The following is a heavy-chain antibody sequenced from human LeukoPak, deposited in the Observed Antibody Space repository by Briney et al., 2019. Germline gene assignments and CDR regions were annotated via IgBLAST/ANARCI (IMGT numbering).Heavy chain of an antibody. J-gene: IGHJ5*02. CDR3: ARTYSSSWYGTWFDP. V-gene: IGHV4-4*07. CDR1: GGSISSYY. D-gene: IGHD6-13*01. Sequence: SETLSLTCTVSGGSISSYYWSWIRQPAGKGLEWIGRIYTSGSTNYNPSLKSRVTMSVDTSKNQFSLKLSSVTAADTAVYYCARTYSSSWYGTWFDPWGQGTLVTVSS. CDR2: IYTSGST.